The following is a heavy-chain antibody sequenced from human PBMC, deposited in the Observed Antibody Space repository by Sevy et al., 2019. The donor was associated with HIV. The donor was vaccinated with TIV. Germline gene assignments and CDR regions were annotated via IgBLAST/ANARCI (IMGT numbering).Heavy chain of an antibody. CDR2: ISSNGGST. V-gene: IGHV3-64*01. D-gene: IGHD4-17*01. J-gene: IGHJ3*02. CDR3: ARESFYGGNPDAFDI. CDR1: GFTFSSYA. Sequence: GESLKISCAASGFTFSSYAMHWVRQAPGKGLEYDSAISSNGGSTYYANSVKGRFTISRDNSKNTLYLQMGSLRAEDMAVYYCARESFYGGNPDAFDIWGQGTMVTVSS.